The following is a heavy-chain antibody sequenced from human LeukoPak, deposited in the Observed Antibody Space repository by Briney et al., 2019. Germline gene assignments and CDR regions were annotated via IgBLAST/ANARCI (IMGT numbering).Heavy chain of an antibody. CDR1: GFTFSSYE. CDR2: ISASGSTI. Sequence: GGSLRPSCAASGFTFSSYEMNWVRQAPGKGLEWVSYISASGSTINYADSVKGRFTISRDNAKNSLSLQMNSLRAEDTAVYYCANRVPFYYWVQGTLVTVSS. V-gene: IGHV3-48*03. CDR3: ANRVPFYY. D-gene: IGHD1-14*01. J-gene: IGHJ4*02.